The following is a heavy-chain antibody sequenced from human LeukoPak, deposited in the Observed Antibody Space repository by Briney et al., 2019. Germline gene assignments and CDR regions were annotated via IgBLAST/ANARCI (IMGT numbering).Heavy chain of an antibody. CDR3: ARVRGYSYGLAYYFDY. CDR2: IKQDGSEK. J-gene: IGHJ4*02. Sequence: GGSLRLSCAASGVTFSSYWMSWVRQAPGKGLEWVANIKQDGSEKYCVDSVKGRFTISRDNAKNSLYLQMNSLRAEVTVVYYCARVRGYSYGLAYYFDYWGQGTLVTVSS. D-gene: IGHD5-18*01. CDR1: GVTFSSYW. V-gene: IGHV3-7*02.